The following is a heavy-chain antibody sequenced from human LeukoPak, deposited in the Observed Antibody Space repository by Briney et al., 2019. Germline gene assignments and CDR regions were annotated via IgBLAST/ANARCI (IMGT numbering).Heavy chain of an antibody. Sequence: ASVKVSCMASGYNFDNYGINWVRQAPGQGLEWVGWVSAYNGDRIYAQNFQDRVTMITDASTSTAYMELRSLTSDDTAVYYCARGAGWLAYYDSWGQGTLVTVSS. CDR1: GYNFDNYG. CDR2: VSAYNGDR. J-gene: IGHJ4*02. CDR3: ARGAGWLAYYDS. V-gene: IGHV1-18*01. D-gene: IGHD5-12*01.